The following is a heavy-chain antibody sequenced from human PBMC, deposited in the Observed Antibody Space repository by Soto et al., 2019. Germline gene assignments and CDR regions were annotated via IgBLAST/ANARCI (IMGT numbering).Heavy chain of an antibody. J-gene: IGHJ4*01. CDR2: IYHGGAT. V-gene: IGHV4-38-2*02. CDR1: GYSISSGSY. D-gene: IGHD6-19*01. Sequence: SETLSLTCTVSGYSISSGSYWGWIRQPPGKGPEWIASIYHGGATFYNPSLKSRVTVSVDKSNNQFSLKLRSVTAADTAVYYCEKAHVMVVAGSNFDYWGHGTLVTVSS. CDR3: EKAHVMVVAGSNFDY.